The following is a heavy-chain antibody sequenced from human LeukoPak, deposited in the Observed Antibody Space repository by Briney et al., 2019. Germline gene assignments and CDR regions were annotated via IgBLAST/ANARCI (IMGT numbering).Heavy chain of an antibody. Sequence: GASVKVSCKVSGYTLTELSMHWVRQAPGKGLEWMGIINPSGGSTSYAQKFQGRVTMTRDMSTSTVYMELSSLRSEDTAVYYCARGGTTTVVTGHYYYMDVWGKGTTVTVSS. CDR2: INPSGGST. CDR3: ARGGTTTVVTGHYYYMDV. CDR1: GYTLTELS. J-gene: IGHJ6*03. D-gene: IGHD4-23*01. V-gene: IGHV1-46*01.